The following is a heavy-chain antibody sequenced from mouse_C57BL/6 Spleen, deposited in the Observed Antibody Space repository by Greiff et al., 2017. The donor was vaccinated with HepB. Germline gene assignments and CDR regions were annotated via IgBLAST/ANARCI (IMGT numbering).Heavy chain of an antibody. V-gene: IGHV1-72*01. CDR1: GYTFTSYW. Sequence: QVQLQQPGAELVKPGASVKLSCTASGYTFTSYWMHWVKQRPGGGLEWIGRIVPNSGGTKYNEKFKSKATLTVDKPSSTAYMQLSSLTSEDSAVYYCAVDSPSMDYWGQGTSVTVSS. CDR3: AVDSPSMDY. J-gene: IGHJ4*01. D-gene: IGHD3-2*01. CDR2: IVPNSGGT.